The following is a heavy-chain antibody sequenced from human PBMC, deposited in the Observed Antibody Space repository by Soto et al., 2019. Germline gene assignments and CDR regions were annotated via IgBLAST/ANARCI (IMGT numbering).Heavy chain of an antibody. J-gene: IGHJ4*02. V-gene: IGHV3-30*04. CDR3: ARQAKIGDRSQFYFDS. D-gene: IGHD3-16*01. CDR1: GFTFSFFA. CDR2: ISYNGRNK. Sequence: GGSLGLSYAASGFTFSFFAKHWVRQAPGRGRGWVAVISYNGRNKHYVDSVKGRFTISRDNSQDTLYLQMDSLRPDDTAVYYCARQAKIGDRSQFYFDSWGLGTLVTVSS.